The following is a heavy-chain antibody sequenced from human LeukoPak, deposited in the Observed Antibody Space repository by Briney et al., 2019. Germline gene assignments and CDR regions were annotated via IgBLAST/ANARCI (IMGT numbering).Heavy chain of an antibody. CDR2: IYSYGTT. CDR3: ARESAPGYIDY. J-gene: IGHJ4*02. CDR1: GFTVSSNY. D-gene: IGHD6-13*01. V-gene: IGHV3-66*01. Sequence: GGTLRLSCAASGFTVSSNYMTWVRQAPGKGLEWVSVIYSYGTTYYADSVKGRFTISRDNSKNTVFLQMNSLRVEDTAVYYCARESAPGYIDYWGQGTLVTVSS.